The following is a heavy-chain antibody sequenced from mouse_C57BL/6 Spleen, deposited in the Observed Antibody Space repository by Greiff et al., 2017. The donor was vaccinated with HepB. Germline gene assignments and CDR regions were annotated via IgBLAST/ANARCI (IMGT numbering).Heavy chain of an antibody. D-gene: IGHD2-4*01. J-gene: IGHJ3*01. V-gene: IGHV1-26*01. CDR3: ARGGYDYDGWFAY. CDR2: INPNNGGT. CDR1: GYTFTDYY. Sequence: VQLQQSGPELVKPGASVKISCKASGYTFTDYYMNWVKQSHGKSLEWIGDINPNNGGTSYNQKFKGKATLTVDKSSSTAYMELRSLTSEDSAVYYGARGGYDYDGWFAYWGQGTLVTVSA.